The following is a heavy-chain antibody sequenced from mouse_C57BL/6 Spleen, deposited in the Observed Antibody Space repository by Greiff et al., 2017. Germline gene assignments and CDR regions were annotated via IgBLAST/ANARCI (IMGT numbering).Heavy chain of an antibody. J-gene: IGHJ3*01. D-gene: IGHD1-1*01. V-gene: IGHV1-61*01. Sequence: QVQLQQPGAELVRPGSSVKLSCKASGYTFTSCWMDWVKQRPGQGLEWIGNIYPSDSETHYNQKFKDKATLTVDKSSSTAYMQLSSLTSEDSAVYYCARDLYYYGSSYGPFAYWGQGTLVTVSA. CDR1: GYTFTSCW. CDR2: IYPSDSET. CDR3: ARDLYYYGSSYGPFAY.